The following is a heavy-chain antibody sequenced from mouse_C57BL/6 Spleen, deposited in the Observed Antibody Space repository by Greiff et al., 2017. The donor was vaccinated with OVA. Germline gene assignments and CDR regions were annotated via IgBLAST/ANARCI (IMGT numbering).Heavy chain of an antibody. CDR3: ARYDG. CDR1: GYTFTSYW. V-gene: IGHV1-50*01. Sequence: QVQLQQPGAELVKPGASVTLSCKASGYTFTSYWMQWVKQRPGQGLEWIGEIDPSDSYTNYNQKFKGKATLTVDTSSSTAYMQLSSLTSEDSAVYYCARYDGWGQGTLVTVSA. D-gene: IGHD2-3*01. CDR2: IDPSDSYT. J-gene: IGHJ3*01.